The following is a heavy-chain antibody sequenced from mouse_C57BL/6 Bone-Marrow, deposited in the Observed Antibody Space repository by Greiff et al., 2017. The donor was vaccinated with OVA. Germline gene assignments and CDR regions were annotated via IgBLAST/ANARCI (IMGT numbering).Heavy chain of an antibody. V-gene: IGHV1-39*01. CDR3: ARWGGYKYDEGNWYFDI. CDR1: GYSFPDYN. Sequence: EVQLQQSGPELVKPGASVKISCKASGYSFPDYNMNWVKQSNGKSLEWIGVINPNYGNTSYNQKFKGKATLTVDQSSSTTYMQLNSLTSEDSAVYYCARWGGYKYDEGNWYFDIWGTGTTVTVSS. CDR2: INPNYGNT. J-gene: IGHJ1*03. D-gene: IGHD2-14*01.